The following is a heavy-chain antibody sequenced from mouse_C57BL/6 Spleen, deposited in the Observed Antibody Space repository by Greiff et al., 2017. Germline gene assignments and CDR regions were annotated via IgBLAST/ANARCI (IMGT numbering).Heavy chain of an antibody. CDR3: ARGETWDSSGSSWFAY. CDR2: IHPNSGST. J-gene: IGHJ3*01. Sequence: VQLQQPGAELVKPGASVKLSCKASGYTFTSYWMHWVKQRPGQGLEWIGMIHPNSGSTNYNEKFKSKATLTVDKSSSTAYMQLSSLTSEDSAVYYWARGETWDSSGSSWFAYWGQGTLVTVSA. V-gene: IGHV1-64*01. D-gene: IGHD3-2*02. CDR1: GYTFTSYW.